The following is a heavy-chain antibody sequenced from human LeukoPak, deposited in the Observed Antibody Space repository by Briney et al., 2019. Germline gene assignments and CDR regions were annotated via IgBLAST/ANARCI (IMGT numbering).Heavy chain of an antibody. J-gene: IGHJ5*02. CDR3: VNSGFDP. CDR2: IRYDGSNK. D-gene: IGHD3-10*01. CDR1: GFTLSSYS. V-gene: IGHV3-30*02. Sequence: GGSLRLSCAASGFTLSSYSMNWVRQAPGKGLEWVAFIRYDGSNKYYADSVKRRFTISRDNSKNTLNLQMNSLRAEDTDLYYCVNSGFDPWGQGTLVTVSS.